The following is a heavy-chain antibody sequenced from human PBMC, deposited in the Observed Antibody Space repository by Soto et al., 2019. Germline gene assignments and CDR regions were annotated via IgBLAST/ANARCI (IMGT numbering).Heavy chain of an antibody. CDR2: ISYDGSNK. CDR3: AREPHYYGSGSYFVHYYGMDV. D-gene: IGHD3-10*01. V-gene: IGHV3-30-3*01. Sequence: ESGGGVVQPGRSLRLSCAASGFTFSSYAMHWVRQAPGKGLEWVAVISYDGSNKYYADSVKGRFTISRDNSKNTLYLQMNSMRAEDTAVYYCAREPHYYGSGSYFVHYYGMDVWGQGTTVTVSS. J-gene: IGHJ6*02. CDR1: GFTFSSYA.